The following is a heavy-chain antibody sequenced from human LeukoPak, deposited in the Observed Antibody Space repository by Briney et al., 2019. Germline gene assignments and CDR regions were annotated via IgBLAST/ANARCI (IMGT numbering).Heavy chain of an antibody. CDR1: GFTFSSYA. D-gene: IGHD6-19*01. CDR2: ITGSSGST. Sequence: GGSLRLSCAASGFTFSSYAMSWVRQAPGKGLEWVSGITGSSGSTYHADSVKGRFTISRDNSKNTLNLQMNSLRAEDAAVYYCAKADSSGWTRNYCMDVWGQGTTVTVSS. V-gene: IGHV3-23*01. CDR3: AKADSSGWTRNYCMDV. J-gene: IGHJ6*02.